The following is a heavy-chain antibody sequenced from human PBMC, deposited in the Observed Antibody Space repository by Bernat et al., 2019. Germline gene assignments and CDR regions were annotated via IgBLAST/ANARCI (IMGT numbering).Heavy chain of an antibody. D-gene: IGHD2-2*01. CDR1: GFTFSSYA. J-gene: IGHJ6*02. Sequence: EVQLLESGGGLVQPGGSLRLSCAASGFTFSSYAMSWVRQAPGKGLEWVSAISGSGGSTYYADSVKGRFTISRDNSTNTLYLPLNSLISEDTAVYYCAKPSSTRNYGMDVWGQGTTVTVSS. CDR2: ISGSGGST. V-gene: IGHV3-23*01. CDR3: AKPSSTRNYGMDV.